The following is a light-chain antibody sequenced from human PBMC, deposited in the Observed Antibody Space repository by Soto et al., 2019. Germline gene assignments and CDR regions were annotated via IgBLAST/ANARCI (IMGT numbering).Light chain of an antibody. J-gene: IGLJ1*01. CDR2: DVS. CDR1: SSDVGGYNY. V-gene: IGLV2-14*01. Sequence: QSVLTQPASVSGSPGQSITISCTGTSSDVGGYNYVSWFQQRPGNAPKLMIYDVSNRPSGVSNRFSGPKSGNTASLTISGLQAEDEADYYCSSYTSTSILEVFGTGTRSPS. CDR3: SSYTSTSILEV.